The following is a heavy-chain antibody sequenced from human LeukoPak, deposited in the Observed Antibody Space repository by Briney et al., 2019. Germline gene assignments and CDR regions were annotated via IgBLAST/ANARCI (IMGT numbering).Heavy chain of an antibody. CDR3: ATAGAFYFQN. J-gene: IGHJ4*02. V-gene: IGHV3-74*01. Sequence: PGGSLRLSCAASGFTFSSYAMSWVRQAPGQGLVWVSRIDGDARTIDYADSVKGRFIISRDNAKNTLYLQMNSLRPEDTAVYYCATAGAFYFQNWGQGTLVTVSS. D-gene: IGHD1-1*01. CDR2: IDGDARTI. CDR1: GFTFSSYA.